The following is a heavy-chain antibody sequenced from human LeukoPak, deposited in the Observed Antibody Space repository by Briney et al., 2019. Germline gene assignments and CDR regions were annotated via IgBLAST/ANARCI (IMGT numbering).Heavy chain of an antibody. J-gene: IGHJ6*02. V-gene: IGHV3-49*04. CDR1: GFTFGDYA. Sequence: GGSLRLSCTASGFTFGDYAMSWVRQAPGKGLEWVGFVRCKTYGGTTEYAASVKGRFTISRDDSKSIAYLQMNSLKTEDTAVYYCTRGPIQQWLYCGMDVWGQGTTVTVSS. CDR3: TRGPIQQWLYCGMDV. D-gene: IGHD5-18*01. CDR2: VRCKTYGGTT.